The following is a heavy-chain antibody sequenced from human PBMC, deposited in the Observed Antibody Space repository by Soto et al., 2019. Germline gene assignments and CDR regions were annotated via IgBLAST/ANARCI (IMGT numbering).Heavy chain of an antibody. V-gene: IGHV3-23*01. Sequence: EVQRLESGGGLVQPGGSLRLSCAASGFTCSSYAMSWVRQAPGKGLEWVSAISGSGGSTYYADSVKGRFTISRDKSKNTLYLQMNSLRAEDTAVYYCAKDQVGYCSAGSCVHFDYWGQGPLVTVSS. CDR1: GFTCSSYA. D-gene: IGHD2-15*01. CDR3: AKDQVGYCSAGSCVHFDY. CDR2: ISGSGGST. J-gene: IGHJ4*02.